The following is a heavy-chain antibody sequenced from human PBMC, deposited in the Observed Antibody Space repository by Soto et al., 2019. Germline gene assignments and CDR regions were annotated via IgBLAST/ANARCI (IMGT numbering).Heavy chain of an antibody. CDR3: ERYILGTAGPFDL. V-gene: IGHV3-11*01. CDR1: GFSFSDYF. Sequence: PGGSLRLSCAASGFSFSDYFMTWIRQAPGKRLEWVSYIGTSAGYIFYAASVRGRFTISRDNAGNSLSLQMDSLRAEDTAVYYCERYILGTAGPFDLWGPGTMVTVS. CDR2: IGTSAGYI. J-gene: IGHJ3*01. D-gene: IGHD7-27*01.